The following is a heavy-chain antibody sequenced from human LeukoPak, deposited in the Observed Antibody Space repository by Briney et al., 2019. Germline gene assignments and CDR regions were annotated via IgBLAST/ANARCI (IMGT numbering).Heavy chain of an antibody. J-gene: IGHJ4*02. D-gene: IGHD2-15*01. CDR3: AKFLKGYCSGGSCYFDY. Sequence: GGSRRLSSAASGFTFSSYCMNWVRPAPGKGLEWVSAISGSGGSTYYADSVKGRFTISRDNSKNTLYLQMNSLRAEDTAVYYCAKFLKGYCSGGSCYFDYWGQGTLVTVSS. CDR1: GFTFSSYC. V-gene: IGHV3-23*01. CDR2: ISGSGGST.